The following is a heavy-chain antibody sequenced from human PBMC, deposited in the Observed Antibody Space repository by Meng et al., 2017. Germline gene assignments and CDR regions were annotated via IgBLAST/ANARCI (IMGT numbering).Heavy chain of an antibody. CDR1: GYTFTSYA. V-gene: IGHV7-4-1*02. CDR3: ARACSPPSSSSSFHDY. CDR2: INTNTGNP. D-gene: IGHD6-6*01. Sequence: HVQLVESGSELKKHGTSVKVSCKAFGYTFTSYAMNWVRQAPGQGLEWMGWINTNTGNPTYAQGFTGRFVFSLDTYVSTAYLQISSLKAEDTAVYYCARACSPPSSSSSFHDYWGQGTLVTVSS. J-gene: IGHJ4*02.